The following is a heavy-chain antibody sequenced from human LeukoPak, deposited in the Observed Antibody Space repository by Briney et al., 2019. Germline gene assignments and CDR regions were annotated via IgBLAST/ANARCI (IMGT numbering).Heavy chain of an antibody. CDR2: IYYTGST. D-gene: IGHD3-10*01. CDR3: ARETRGPVITMVRGVIRYYYYYMDV. CDR1: GGSVSDYY. V-gene: IGHV4-59*02. J-gene: IGHJ6*03. Sequence: SETLSLTCTISGGSVSDYYWSWIRQSPGKGLEWIGYIYYTGSTTYNPSLKSRVTISVDTSKNQFSLKLSSVTAADTAVYYCARETRGPVITMVRGVIRYYYYYMDVWGKGTTVTISS.